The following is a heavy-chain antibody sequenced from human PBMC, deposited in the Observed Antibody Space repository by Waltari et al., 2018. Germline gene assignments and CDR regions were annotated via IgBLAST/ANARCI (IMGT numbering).Heavy chain of an antibody. CDR2: INHSGST. CDR1: GGTFSSYA. D-gene: IGHD3-3*01. V-gene: IGHV4-34*01. Sequence: QVQLVQSGAEVKKPGSSVKVSCKASGGTFSSYAISWVRQAPGQGLEWIGEINHSGSTNYNPSLKSRVTISVDTSKNQFSLKLSSVTAADTAVYYCASRLFWSGYHRRAFDIWGQGTMVTVSS. J-gene: IGHJ3*02. CDR3: ASRLFWSGYHRRAFDI.